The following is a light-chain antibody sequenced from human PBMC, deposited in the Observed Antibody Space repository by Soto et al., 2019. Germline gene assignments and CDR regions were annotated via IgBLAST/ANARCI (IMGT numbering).Light chain of an antibody. CDR1: QSVSNSY. Sequence: EIVLTQSPGTLSLSPGERATLSCRASQSVSNSYLAWYQQNPGRAPRLLIYDSSSRANGIPDRFSGSGSGTDFNLTISSLEPADFAMYYCQQYGTSPRTFGQGTKVETK. CDR2: DSS. CDR3: QQYGTSPRT. J-gene: IGKJ1*01. V-gene: IGKV3-20*01.